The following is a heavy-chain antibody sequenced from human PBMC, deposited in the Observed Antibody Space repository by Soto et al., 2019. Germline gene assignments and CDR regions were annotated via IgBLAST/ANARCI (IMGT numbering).Heavy chain of an antibody. CDR3: ARRRSQSRWLDP. J-gene: IGHJ5*02. V-gene: IGHV1-8*01. D-gene: IGHD1-26*01. CDR1: GYTFTSYD. CDR2: MNPNSGNT. Sequence: ASVKVSCKASGYTFTSYDINWVRQATGQGLEWMGWMNPNSGNTGYAQKFQGRVTMTRNTSISTAYMELSSLRSEDTAVYYCARRRSQSRWLDPWGQGTLVTVSS.